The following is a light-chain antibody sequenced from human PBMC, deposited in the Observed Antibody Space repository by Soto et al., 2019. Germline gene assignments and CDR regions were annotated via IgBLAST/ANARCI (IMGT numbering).Light chain of an antibody. V-gene: IGKV3-15*01. CDR2: DTS. CDR1: QSVNSN. J-gene: IGKJ2*01. CDR3: QQYNNWPPFT. Sequence: VMTQSPATLSVSPGERATLSCRASQSVNSNLAWYQQKPGQAPRLLIYDTSTRATGIPARFGGSGSGTEYTLTISSLQSEDFAVYYCQQYNNWPPFTFGQGTKLEIK.